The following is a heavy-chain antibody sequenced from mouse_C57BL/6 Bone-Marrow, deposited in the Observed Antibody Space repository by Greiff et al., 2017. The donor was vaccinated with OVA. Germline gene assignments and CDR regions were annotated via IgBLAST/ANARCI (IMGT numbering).Heavy chain of an antibody. CDR2: IYPGNSDT. V-gene: IGHV1-5*01. D-gene: IGHD1-1*01. CDR1: GYTFTSYW. J-gene: IGHJ2*01. CDR3: TRGEGTTVVEDFDD. Sequence: EVKLMESGTVLARPGASVKMSCKTSGYTFTSYWMHWVKQRPGQGLEWIGAIYPGNSDTSYNQKFKGKAKLTAVTSARTAYMELSSLTNESSAVYDGTRGEGTTVVEDFDDWGQGTTLTVAS.